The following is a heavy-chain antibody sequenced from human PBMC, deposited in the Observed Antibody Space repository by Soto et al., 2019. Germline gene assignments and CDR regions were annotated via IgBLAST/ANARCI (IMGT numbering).Heavy chain of an antibody. V-gene: IGHV1-69*06. D-gene: IGHD3-22*01. CDR2: IIPSFGTG. CDR1: GGTFSSYA. J-gene: IGHJ3*02. CDR3: ARDLYDSRPYAFDI. Sequence: SVKVSCKASGGTFSSYAISWVRQAPGQGLEWMGGIIPSFGTGNYAQKFQGRVTITADKSTSTAYMELSSLRTEDTAVYYCARDLYDSRPYAFDIWGQGTMVTVSS.